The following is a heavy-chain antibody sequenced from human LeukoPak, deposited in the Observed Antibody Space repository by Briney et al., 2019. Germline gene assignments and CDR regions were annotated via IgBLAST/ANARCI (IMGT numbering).Heavy chain of an antibody. D-gene: IGHD3-10*01. Sequence: ASVKVSCKASGYTFTGYYMHWVRQAPGQGREWMGRINPNSGGTYYAHSVQGRFTISRDTSKSTVYMEMSRLRSEDTAVYYCAKDTRDCGGGSWVYGIEVWGTRTTVT. CDR2: INPNSGGT. V-gene: IGHV1-2*06. J-gene: IGHJ6*04. CDR1: GYTFTGYY. CDR3: AKDTRDCGGGSWVYGIEV.